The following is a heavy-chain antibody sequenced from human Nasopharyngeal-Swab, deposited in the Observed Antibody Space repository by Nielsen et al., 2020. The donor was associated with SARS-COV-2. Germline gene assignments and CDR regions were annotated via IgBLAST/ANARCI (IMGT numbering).Heavy chain of an antibody. J-gene: IGHJ4*02. CDR3: AVSGYGGPLDY. CDR1: GFTFSNYW. Sequence: GESLKISCAASGFTFSNYWMTWVRQDPGKGLVWVSHINTDGSSTSYADSVKGRFTISRDNAKNTLYLQMHSLRAEDTAVYHCAVSGYGGPLDYWGQGTLVTVST. V-gene: IGHV3-74*01. CDR2: INTDGSST. D-gene: IGHD3-10*01.